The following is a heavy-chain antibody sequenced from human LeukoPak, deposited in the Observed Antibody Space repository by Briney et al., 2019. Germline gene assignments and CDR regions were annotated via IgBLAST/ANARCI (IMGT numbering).Heavy chain of an antibody. CDR2: IDPNNGHT. CDR3: ATEVGAIPY. J-gene: IGHJ4*02. V-gene: IGHV1-2*02. Sequence: ASVKVSCKASGYSLTGYYMHWVRQAPGQGLEWMGWIDPNNGHTNYVQKFQGRVTMTRDTSISTVCMDLSRLRFDDTALYYCATEVGAIPYWGQGTLVTVSS. CDR1: GYSLTGYY. D-gene: IGHD2-21*01.